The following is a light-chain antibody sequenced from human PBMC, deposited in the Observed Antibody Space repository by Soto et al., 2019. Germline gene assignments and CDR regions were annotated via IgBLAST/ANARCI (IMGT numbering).Light chain of an antibody. Sequence: QSALTQPASVSGSPGQSITISCAGTSADIGAFNYVPWYQHHPGKVPQLLIYDVSDRPSGVSARFSASKSANTASLTISGLQADDEADYYCSSYSTSSALVFGGGTQLTVL. CDR1: SADIGAFNY. V-gene: IGLV2-14*03. CDR2: DVS. J-gene: IGLJ7*01. CDR3: SSYSTSSALV.